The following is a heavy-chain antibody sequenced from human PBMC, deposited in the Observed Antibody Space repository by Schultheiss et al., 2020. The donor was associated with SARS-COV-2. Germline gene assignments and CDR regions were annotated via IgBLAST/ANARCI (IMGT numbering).Heavy chain of an antibody. CDR3: ARADYYDRGFDP. CDR1: GGSISSTNW. D-gene: IGHD3-22*01. CDR2: IYHSGST. J-gene: IGHJ5*02. V-gene: IGHV4-4*02. Sequence: SLTCAVSGGSISSTNWWSWVRQPPGKGLEWIGEIYHSGSTNYNPSLKSRVTISVDTSKNQFSLKLSSVTAADTAVYYCARADYYDRGFDPWGQGTLVTVSS.